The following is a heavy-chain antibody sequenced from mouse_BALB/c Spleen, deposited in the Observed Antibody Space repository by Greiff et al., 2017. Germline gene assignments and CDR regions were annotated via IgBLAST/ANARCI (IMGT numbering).Heavy chain of an antibody. CDR1: GFNIKDTY. J-gene: IGHJ2*01. CDR3: ARRYYDYDGYYFDY. CDR2: IDPANGNT. D-gene: IGHD2-4*01. Sequence: DVQLQESGAELVKPGASVKLSCTASGFNIKDTYMHWVKQRPEQGLEWIGRIDPANGNTKYDPKFQGKATITADTSSNTAYLQLSSLTSEDTAVYYCARRYYDYDGYYFDYWGQGTTLTVSS. V-gene: IGHV14-3*02.